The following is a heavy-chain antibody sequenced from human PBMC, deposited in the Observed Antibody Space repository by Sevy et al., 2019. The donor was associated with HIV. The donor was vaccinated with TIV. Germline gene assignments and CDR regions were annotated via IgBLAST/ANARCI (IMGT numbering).Heavy chain of an antibody. J-gene: IGHJ3*02. CDR3: ATHRRRDGYSYGAFDI. Sequence: GSLRLPCAASGFTFSNYALSWVRQAPGKGLEWVSAVSGSGGKTYYADSVKGRFTISRDTSNNTLFLHMNSLRAEDTAVYYCATHRRRDGYSYGAFDIWGQGTMVTVSS. V-gene: IGHV3-23*01. D-gene: IGHD4-4*01. CDR1: GFTFSNYA. CDR2: VSGSGGKT.